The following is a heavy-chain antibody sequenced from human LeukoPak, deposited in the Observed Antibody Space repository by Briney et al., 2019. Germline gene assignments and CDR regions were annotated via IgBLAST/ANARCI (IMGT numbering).Heavy chain of an antibody. CDR3: ARDERFCNGDNHYPDLGY. CDR2: ISAYNGNT. D-gene: IGHD2-15*01. CDR1: GYTFTSYG. V-gene: IGHV1-18*01. J-gene: IGHJ4*02. Sequence: ASVKVSCKASGYTFTSYGIIWVRQAPGQGLEWMGWISAYNGNTNYAQKLQGRVTMTTDTSTSTAYMELRSLRSDDTAVYYCARDERFCNGDNHYPDLGYWGQGTLVTVSS.